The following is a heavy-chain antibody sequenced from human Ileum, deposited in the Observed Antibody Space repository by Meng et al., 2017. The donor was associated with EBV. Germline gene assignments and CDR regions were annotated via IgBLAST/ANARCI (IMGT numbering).Heavy chain of an antibody. V-gene: IGHV4-59*08. CDR2: IYYSGST. Sequence: QVAQQGAGPGLVKPSLTLSLTSTVSGGSISSYYRGWIRQPPGKGLEWIGYIYYSGSTNYNPSLKSRVTISVDTSKNQFSLNLSSVTAADTAVYYCARGGWSLDYWGQGTLVTVSS. CDR3: ARGGWSLDY. J-gene: IGHJ4*02. D-gene: IGHD2-15*01. CDR1: GGSISSYY.